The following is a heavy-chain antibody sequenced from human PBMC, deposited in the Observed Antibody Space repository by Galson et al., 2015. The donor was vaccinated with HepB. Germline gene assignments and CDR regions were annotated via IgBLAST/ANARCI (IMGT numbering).Heavy chain of an antibody. V-gene: IGHV3-20*04. J-gene: IGHJ4*02. D-gene: IGHD3-22*01. Sequence: SLRLSCAASGFTFDDYGMSWVRQAPGKGLEWVSGINWNGGSTGYADSVKGRFTISRDNAKNSLYLQMNSLRAEDTALYYCARDRGDSSGYYYDYWGQGTLVTVSS. CDR1: GFTFDDYG. CDR3: ARDRGDSSGYYYDY. CDR2: INWNGGST.